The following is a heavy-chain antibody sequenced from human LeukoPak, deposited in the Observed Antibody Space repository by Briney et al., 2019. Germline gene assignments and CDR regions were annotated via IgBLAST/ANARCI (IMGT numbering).Heavy chain of an antibody. D-gene: IGHD2-15*01. Sequence: PGGSLRLSCTASGFTFTSYAMSWVRQAPGKGLEWVSCISGSGGSTHYADSVKDRFTISRDNSKNTLYLQMNSLRAEDTAVYYCAKETVVVGAATPDAFDMWGQGTMVTVSS. V-gene: IGHV3-23*01. CDR2: ISGSGGST. J-gene: IGHJ3*02. CDR3: AKETVVVGAATPDAFDM. CDR1: GFTFTSYA.